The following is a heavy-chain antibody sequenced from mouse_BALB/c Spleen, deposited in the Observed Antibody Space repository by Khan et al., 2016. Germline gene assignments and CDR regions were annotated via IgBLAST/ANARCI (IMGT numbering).Heavy chain of an antibody. J-gene: IGHJ3*01. V-gene: IGHV5-6-5*01. CDR1: GFTFSSYA. Sequence: ELVESGGGLVKPGGSLKLSCSASGFTFSSYAMSWVRQTPEKRLEWVASITSGGSTYYPDSMKGRFTISRDSARNILYLEMSNLRSEDTAVYFCARKDYERFAYWGQGTLVTVSA. D-gene: IGHD1-1*01. CDR3: ARKDYERFAY. CDR2: ITSGGST.